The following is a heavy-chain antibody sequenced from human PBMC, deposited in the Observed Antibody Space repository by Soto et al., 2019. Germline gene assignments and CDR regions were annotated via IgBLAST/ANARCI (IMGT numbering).Heavy chain of an antibody. CDR3: AIGRPAYYYALDV. Sequence: PWESLKISCRTSGYSGFSSSTSWIAWVRQMPGRGLEWVGIIYPGDSDVKYSPSFQGRVTISADESLKTAFLQWSSLKTSDSAIYYCAIGRPAYYYALDVWGQGTTVTVSS. J-gene: IGHJ6*02. V-gene: IGHV5-51*01. CDR1: GYSGFSSSTSW. CDR2: IYPGDSDV.